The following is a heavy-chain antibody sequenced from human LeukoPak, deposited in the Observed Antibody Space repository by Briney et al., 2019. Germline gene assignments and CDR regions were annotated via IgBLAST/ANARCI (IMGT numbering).Heavy chain of an antibody. CDR1: GYTFTSYG. Sequence: ASVKVSCKASGYTFTSYGISWVRQAPGQGLEWMGWISAYSLNTNYAQNFQGRVTMTTDTSTSTAYMELRSLRSDDTAVYYCAREVSNWFDPWGQGTLVTVSS. CDR2: ISAYSLNT. V-gene: IGHV1-18*01. J-gene: IGHJ5*02. D-gene: IGHD3-22*01. CDR3: AREVSNWFDP.